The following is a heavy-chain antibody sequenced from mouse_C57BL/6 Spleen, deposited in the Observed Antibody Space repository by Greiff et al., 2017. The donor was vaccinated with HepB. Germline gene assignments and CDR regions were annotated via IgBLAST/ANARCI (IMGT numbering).Heavy chain of an antibody. J-gene: IGHJ4*01. Sequence: QVHVKQPGTELVKPGASVKLSCKASGYTFTSYWMHWVKQRPGQGLEWIGNINPSNGGTNYNEKFKSKATLTVDKSSSTAYMQLSSLTSEDSAVYYCARHYYGSRDYAMDYWGQGTSVTVSS. CDR2: INPSNGGT. CDR3: ARHYYGSRDYAMDY. CDR1: GYTFTSYW. V-gene: IGHV1-53*01. D-gene: IGHD1-1*01.